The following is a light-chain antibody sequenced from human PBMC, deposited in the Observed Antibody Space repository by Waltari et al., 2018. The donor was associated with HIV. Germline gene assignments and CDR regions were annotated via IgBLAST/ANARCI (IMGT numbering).Light chain of an antibody. CDR3: CSYAGSYTYV. CDR1: SSDVGGYDF. V-gene: IGLV2-11*01. J-gene: IGLJ1*01. CDR2: DVS. Sequence: QSALTQPRSVSGSPGQSVTISCTGTSSDVGGYDFVSWYQQHPGRAPELMIYDVSKRPSGVPDRFSGSKSCNTASLTISGLQAEDEADYYCCSYAGSYTYVFGTGTKVTVL.